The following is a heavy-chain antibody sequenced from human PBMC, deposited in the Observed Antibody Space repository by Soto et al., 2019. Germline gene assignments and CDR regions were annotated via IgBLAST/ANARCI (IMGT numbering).Heavy chain of an antibody. Sequence: SVKVSCKASGGTFSSYAINWVRQAPGQGLEWMGGIIPIFCTANYAQKFQCRVTITADESTGTAYMELSSLKSEDTAVYYCARDLISSGWYGYYSDYWGQGTLVTVSS. D-gene: IGHD6-19*01. V-gene: IGHV1-69*13. CDR1: GGTFSSYA. CDR3: ARDLISSGWYGYYSDY. CDR2: IIPIFCTA. J-gene: IGHJ4*02.